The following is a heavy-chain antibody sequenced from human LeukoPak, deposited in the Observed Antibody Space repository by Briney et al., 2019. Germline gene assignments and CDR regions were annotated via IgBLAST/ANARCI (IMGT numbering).Heavy chain of an antibody. J-gene: IGHJ4*02. CDR3: ARTYTIFGVVPYFDY. CDR2: IYYSGST. V-gene: IGHV4-59*08. CDR1: GGSISSYY. Sequence: SETLSLTCTVSGGSISSYYWSWIRQPPGKGLEWIGYIYYSGSTNYNPSLKSRVTISVDTSKNQFSLKLSSVTAADTAVYYCARTYTIFGVVPYFDYWGQGTLVTVSS. D-gene: IGHD3-3*01.